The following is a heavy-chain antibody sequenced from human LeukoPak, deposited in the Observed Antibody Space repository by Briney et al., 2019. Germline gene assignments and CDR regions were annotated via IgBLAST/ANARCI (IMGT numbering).Heavy chain of an antibody. V-gene: IGHV3-48*04. D-gene: IGHD3-22*01. Sequence: GGSLRLSCAASGFTFSSYSMNWVRQAPGKGLEWVSYISSSSSTIYYADSVKGRFTISRDNAKNSLYLQMNSLRAEDTAVYYCAGPYDSSGYYSVYWGQGTLVTVSS. CDR3: AGPYDSSGYYSVY. CDR2: ISSSSSTI. CDR1: GFTFSSYS. J-gene: IGHJ4*02.